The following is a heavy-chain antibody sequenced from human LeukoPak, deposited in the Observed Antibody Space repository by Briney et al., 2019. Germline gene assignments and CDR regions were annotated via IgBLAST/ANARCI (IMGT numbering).Heavy chain of an antibody. Sequence: SETLSLTCAVYGGSFSGYYWSWIRQPPGEGLEWIGEINHSGSANYNPSLKSRVTISLDTSKNQFSLKLSSVTAADTAVYYCARGQGTVTTHWGQGTLVTVSS. CDR1: GGSFSGYY. D-gene: IGHD4-17*01. CDR2: INHSGSA. V-gene: IGHV4-34*01. CDR3: ARGQGTVTTH. J-gene: IGHJ4*02.